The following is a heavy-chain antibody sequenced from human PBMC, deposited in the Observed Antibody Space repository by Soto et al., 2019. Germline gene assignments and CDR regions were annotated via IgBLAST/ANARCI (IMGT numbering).Heavy chain of an antibody. CDR3: ARDLFEAARREEYAFDI. V-gene: IGHV3-7*03. J-gene: IGHJ3*02. CDR2: IKQDGSEK. CDR1: AFTFSSYW. D-gene: IGHD6-6*01. Sequence: EVRLVESGGGLVQPGGSLRLSCAASAFTFSSYWMSCVRQAPGKGLEWVANIKQDGSEKYYVDSVKGRFTISRDNAKNSLYLQMNSLRAEDTAVYYCARDLFEAARREEYAFDIWGQGTMVTVSS.